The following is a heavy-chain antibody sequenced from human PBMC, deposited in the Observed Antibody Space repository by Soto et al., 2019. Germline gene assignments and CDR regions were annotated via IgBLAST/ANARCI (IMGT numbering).Heavy chain of an antibody. CDR2: ISGSGGST. Sequence: PGGSLRVSCGAAGFTCSGYAMSWVRQDPGKGLEWVSAISGSGGSTYYADSVKGRFTISRDNSKSTLYLQMNSLRAEDTALYYYAKGRSYYYYYGVDVWGQGTTVTVSS. CDR3: AKGRSYYYYYGVDV. CDR1: GFTCSGYA. V-gene: IGHV3-23*01. J-gene: IGHJ6*02.